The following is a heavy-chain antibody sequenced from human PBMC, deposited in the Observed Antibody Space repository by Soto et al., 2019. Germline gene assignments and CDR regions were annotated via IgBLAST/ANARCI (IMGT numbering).Heavy chain of an antibody. CDR1: GIIFSSYA. D-gene: IGHD1-26*01. CDR3: ARDMGSGSYPYYFGLDV. J-gene: IGHJ6*02. CDR2: ISFDGSNK. V-gene: IGHV3-30-3*01. Sequence: TGGSLRLSCAAYGIIFSSYAMHWVRQAPGKGLEWVAVISFDGSNKYYADSVKARFTMSRDNSKNTLYLHMNSLRHEDTAVYYCARDMGSGSYPYYFGLDVWGQGTTVTVSS.